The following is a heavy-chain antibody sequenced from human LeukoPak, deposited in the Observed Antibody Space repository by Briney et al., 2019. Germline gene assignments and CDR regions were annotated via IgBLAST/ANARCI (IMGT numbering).Heavy chain of an antibody. J-gene: IGHJ4*02. CDR3: VKNYGSGGYGY. CDR1: GFTFSSYA. D-gene: IGHD3-10*01. Sequence: GGSLRLSCSASGFTFSSYAMHWVRQAPGKGLEYVSAISSSGFSTYYADSVKGRFTISRDNSKNTLYLQMSSLRPEDTAVYYCVKNYGSGGYGYWGQGILVTVSS. V-gene: IGHV3-64D*06. CDR2: ISSSGFST.